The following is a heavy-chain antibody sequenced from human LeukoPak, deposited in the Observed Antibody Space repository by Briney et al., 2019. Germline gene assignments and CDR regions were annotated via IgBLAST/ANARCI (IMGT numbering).Heavy chain of an antibody. D-gene: IGHD3-22*01. CDR3: ATEPAGYYDSSGLGAFDI. CDR1: GYTLTELS. J-gene: IGHJ3*02. V-gene: IGHV1-24*01. CDR2: FDPEDGET. Sequence: ASVKVSCKVSGYTLTELSMHWVRQAPGKGLEWMGGFDPEDGETIYAQKFQGRVTMTEDTSTDTAYMDLSSLRSEDTAVYYCATEPAGYYDSSGLGAFDIWGQGTMVTVSS.